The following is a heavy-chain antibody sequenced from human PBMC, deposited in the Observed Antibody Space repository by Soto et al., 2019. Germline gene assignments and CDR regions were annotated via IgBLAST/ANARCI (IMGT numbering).Heavy chain of an antibody. D-gene: IGHD6-6*01. J-gene: IGHJ6*02. CDR1: GGSFSGYY. V-gene: IGHV4-34*01. Sequence: PSETLSLTCAVYGGSFSGYYWSWIRQPPGKGLEWIGEINHSGSTNYNPSLKSRVTISVDTSKNQFSLKLSSVTAADTAVYYCARGLQLGLRHYYGMDVWGQGTTVTVSS. CDR3: ARGLQLGLRHYYGMDV. CDR2: INHSGST.